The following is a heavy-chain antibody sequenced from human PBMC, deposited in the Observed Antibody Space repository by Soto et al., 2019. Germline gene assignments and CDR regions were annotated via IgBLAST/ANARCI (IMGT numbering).Heavy chain of an antibody. Sequence: SETLSLTCTVSGGSISSYYWSWIRQPPGKGLEWIGYIYYSGGTNYNPSLKSRVTISVDTSKNQFSLKLSSVTAADTAVYYCARDRGGSSWYEFDYWGQGSLVTVSS. CDR3: ARDRGGSSWYEFDY. CDR2: IYYSGGT. J-gene: IGHJ4*02. CDR1: GGSISSYY. V-gene: IGHV4-59*01. D-gene: IGHD6-13*01.